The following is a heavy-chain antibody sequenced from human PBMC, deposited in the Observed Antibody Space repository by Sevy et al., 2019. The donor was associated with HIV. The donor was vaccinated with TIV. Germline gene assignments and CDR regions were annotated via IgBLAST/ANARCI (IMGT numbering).Heavy chain of an antibody. CDR3: ARGHYYDSSGYYNDY. D-gene: IGHD3-22*01. Sequence: GGSLRLSCAASGFTVSSNYMSWVRQAPGKGLEWVSVIYSGGSTYYADSVKGRFTISRDNSKNTLYLQMNSLRAEDTAVYYCARGHYYDSSGYYNDYWGQRTLVTVSS. CDR1: GFTVSSNY. J-gene: IGHJ4*02. CDR2: IYSGGST. V-gene: IGHV3-53*01.